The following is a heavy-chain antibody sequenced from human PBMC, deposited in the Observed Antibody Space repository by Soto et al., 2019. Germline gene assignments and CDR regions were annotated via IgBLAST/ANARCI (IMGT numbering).Heavy chain of an antibody. CDR3: TRHNPPFDY. J-gene: IGHJ4*02. CDR2: IRSKANSYAT. V-gene: IGHV3-73*01. CDR1: GFTFSGSA. Sequence: EVQLVESGGGLVQPGGSLTLSCAASGFTFSGSAMHWVRQASGKGLEWVGRIRSKANSYATAYAASVKGRFTISRDDSKNTAYLQMNSLKTEDTAVYYCTRHNPPFDYWGQGTLVTVSS.